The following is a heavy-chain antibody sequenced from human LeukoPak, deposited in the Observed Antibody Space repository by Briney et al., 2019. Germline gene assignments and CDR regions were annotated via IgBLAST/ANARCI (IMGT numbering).Heavy chain of an antibody. CDR2: IRSGGDST. V-gene: IGHV3-23*01. D-gene: IGHD1-20*01. CDR1: GFTFSGFA. J-gene: IGHJ4*02. CDR3: AKSYSDNWYSFDY. Sequence: PGGSLRLSCAASGFTFSGFAMTWVRQAPGKGLHWVSSIRSGGDSTYYADSVKSRFTISRDNSKNTLYLQMNNLRAEDASIYYCAKSYSDNWYSFDYVGQGTLVTVSS.